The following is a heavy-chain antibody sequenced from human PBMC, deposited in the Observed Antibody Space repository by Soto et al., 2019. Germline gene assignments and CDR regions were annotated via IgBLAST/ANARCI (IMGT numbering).Heavy chain of an antibody. D-gene: IGHD3-3*01. V-gene: IGHV3-30-3*01. Sequence: GGSLRLSCAASGFTFSSYAMHWVRQAPGKGLEWVAVISYDGSNKYYADSVKGRFTISRDNSKNTLYLQMNSLRAEDTAVYYCARGGTIFGVVIPYYFDYWGQGTLVTVYS. J-gene: IGHJ4*02. CDR2: ISYDGSNK. CDR3: ARGGTIFGVVIPYYFDY. CDR1: GFTFSSYA.